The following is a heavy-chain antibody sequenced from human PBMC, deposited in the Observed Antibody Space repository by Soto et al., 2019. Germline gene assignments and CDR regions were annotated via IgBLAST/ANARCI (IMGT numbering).Heavy chain of an antibody. V-gene: IGHV3-74*01. D-gene: IGHD6-13*01. J-gene: IGHJ4*02. Sequence: PVGSLRLSCAASGFTFSSYWMHWVRQAPGKGLVWVSRINRDGSSTNYADSARGRVTISRDNAKNTLYLQVNGLRAEDTAVYYCAREIATTGEYYFDYWGQGILVTAPQ. CDR1: GFTFSSYW. CDR3: AREIATTGEYYFDY. CDR2: INRDGSST.